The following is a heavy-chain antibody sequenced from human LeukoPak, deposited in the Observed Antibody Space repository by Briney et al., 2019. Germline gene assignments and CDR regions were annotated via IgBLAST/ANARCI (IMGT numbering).Heavy chain of an antibody. CDR2: SNSDGSST. J-gene: IGHJ4*02. CDR3: ARDLRHYDILTGYENPGFDY. D-gene: IGHD3-9*01. CDR1: GFTFSNYW. Sequence: QPGGSLRLSCAASGFTFSNYWMHWVRQAPGKGLVWVSSSNSDGSSTSNADSVKRRFTISRDNAKNTLYLQMNSLRAEDTAVYYCARDLRHYDILTGYENPGFDYWGQGTLVTVSS. V-gene: IGHV3-74*01.